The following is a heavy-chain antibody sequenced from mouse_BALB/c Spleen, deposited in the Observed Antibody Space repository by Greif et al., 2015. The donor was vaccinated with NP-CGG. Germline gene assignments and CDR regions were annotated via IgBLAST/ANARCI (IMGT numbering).Heavy chain of an antibody. CDR1: GFAFSSYD. V-gene: IGHV5-12-1*01. CDR2: ISSGGGST. D-gene: IGHD2-3*01. CDR3: GSRSYDGDFYWYFDG. J-gene: IGHJ1*01. Sequence: EVQLVESGGGLVKPGGSLKLSCAASGFAFSSYDMSWVRQTPEKRLEWVAYISSGGGSTYYPDTVKGRFTISRDNAKSTRYLQMSSLKSEDTAMYYCGSRSYDGDFYWYFDGWGAGTTVTVSS.